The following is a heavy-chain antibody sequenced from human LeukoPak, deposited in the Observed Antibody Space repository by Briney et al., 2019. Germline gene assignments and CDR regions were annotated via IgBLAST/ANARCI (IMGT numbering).Heavy chain of an antibody. J-gene: IGHJ4*02. CDR2: ISYDGSNK. Sequence: PGGSLRLSCAASGFTFSSYAMHWVRQAPGKGLEWVAVISYDGSNKYYADSVKGRFTISRDNSKNTLYLQMNSLRAEDTAVYYCARDGPGGMIALDYWGQGTLVTISS. CDR3: ARDGPGGMIALDY. V-gene: IGHV3-30-3*01. D-gene: IGHD3-22*01. CDR1: GFTFSSYA.